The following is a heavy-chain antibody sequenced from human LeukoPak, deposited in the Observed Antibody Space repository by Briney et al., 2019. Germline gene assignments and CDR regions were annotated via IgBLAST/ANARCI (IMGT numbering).Heavy chain of an antibody. CDR1: GYNFPNYW. CDR2: IYPGDSET. V-gene: IGHV5-51*01. Sequence: LGESLKISCKGSGYNFPNYWIGWVRQMPGKGLEWMGIIYPGDSETRYRPSFQGLVTISADKSISTAHLQWSSLKASDTAMYYCARFLYGDYSHYFDYWGQGTLVTVSS. CDR3: ARFLYGDYSHYFDY. D-gene: IGHD4-17*01. J-gene: IGHJ4*02.